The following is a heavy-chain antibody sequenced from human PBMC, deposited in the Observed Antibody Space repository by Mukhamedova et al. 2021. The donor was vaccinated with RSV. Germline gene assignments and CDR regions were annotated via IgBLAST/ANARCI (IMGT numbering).Heavy chain of an antibody. CDR3: AKDTGYSGYGPLDP. D-gene: IGHD5-12*01. V-gene: IGHV3-30*18. CDR2: ISYDGSKK. J-gene: IGHJ5*02. Sequence: HWVRQAPGKGLEWVAFISYDGSKKYYADSVKGRFTISRDNSKNTLYLQMNSLRAEDTAVYYCAKDTGYSGYGPLDPWGQGTLVSV.